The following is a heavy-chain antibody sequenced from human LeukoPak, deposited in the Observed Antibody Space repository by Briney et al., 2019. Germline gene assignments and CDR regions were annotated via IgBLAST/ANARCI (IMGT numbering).Heavy chain of an antibody. V-gene: IGHV3-74*01. CDR2: INSDGSWT. CDR3: TRGGSSYGSGELVY. Sequence: PGGSLRLSCAASGNYWMHWVRQAPGKGLVWVSHINSDGSWTSYADSVKGRFTISRDNSKNTLYLQMNSLRAEDTAVYYCTRGGSSYGSGELVYWGQGTLVTVSS. CDR1: GNYW. D-gene: IGHD3-10*01. J-gene: IGHJ4*02.